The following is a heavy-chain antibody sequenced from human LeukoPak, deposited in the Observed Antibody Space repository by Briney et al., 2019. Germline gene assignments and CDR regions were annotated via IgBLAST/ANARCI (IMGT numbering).Heavy chain of an antibody. CDR3: AREGRQWLDFDY. V-gene: IGHV3-21*01. CDR1: GFTFSSYS. Sequence: GGSLRLSCAASGFTFSSYSMNWVRQAPGKGLEWVSSISSSSSYIYYADSVKDRFTISRDNAKNSLYLQMNSLRAEDTAVYYCAREGRQWLDFDYWGQGTLVTVSS. CDR2: ISSSSSYI. D-gene: IGHD6-19*01. J-gene: IGHJ4*02.